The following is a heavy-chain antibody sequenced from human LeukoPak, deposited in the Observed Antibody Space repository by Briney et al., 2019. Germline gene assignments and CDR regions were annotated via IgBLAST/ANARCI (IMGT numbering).Heavy chain of an antibody. V-gene: IGHV3-43*01. Sequence: GGSLRLSCAASGFTFDDYTMHWVRQAPGKGLEWVSLISWDGGSTYYADSVKGRFTISRDISKNSLYLQMNSLRTEDTALYYGAKDLEGWSSADAFDIWGQGTMVTVSS. D-gene: IGHD3-22*01. CDR3: AKDLEGWSSADAFDI. J-gene: IGHJ3*02. CDR2: ISWDGGST. CDR1: GFTFDDYT.